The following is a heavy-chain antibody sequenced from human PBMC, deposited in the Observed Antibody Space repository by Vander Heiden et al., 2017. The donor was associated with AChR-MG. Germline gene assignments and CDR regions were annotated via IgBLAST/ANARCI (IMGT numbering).Heavy chain of an antibody. CDR1: GFTFSSYA. J-gene: IGHJ4*02. CDR2: ISYDGSNK. V-gene: IGHV3-30-3*01. Sequence: QVQLVESGGGVVQPGRSLRLSCAASGFTFSSYAMHWVRQAPGKGLEWVAVISYDGSNKYYADSVKGRFTISRDNSKNTLYLQMNSLRAEDTAVYYCARDPLRGVKYYFDYWGQGTLVTVSS. CDR3: ARDPLRGVKYYFDY. D-gene: IGHD3-10*01.